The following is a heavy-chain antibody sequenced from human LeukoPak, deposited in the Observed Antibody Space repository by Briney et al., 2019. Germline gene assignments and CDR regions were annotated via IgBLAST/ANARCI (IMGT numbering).Heavy chain of an antibody. CDR3: ARDFYGDDGHHPFDY. J-gene: IGHJ4*02. V-gene: IGHV4-4*07. CDR1: GGSISNYY. D-gene: IGHD2/OR15-2a*01. Sequence: SETLSLTCSVSGGSISNYYWNWLRQPAGKGLEWIGRIYASGSTNYNPSLKSRVTISMDKSKNHFSLNLKSVTAADTAFYFCARDFYGDDGHHPFDYWGQGIQVTVSS. CDR2: IYASGST.